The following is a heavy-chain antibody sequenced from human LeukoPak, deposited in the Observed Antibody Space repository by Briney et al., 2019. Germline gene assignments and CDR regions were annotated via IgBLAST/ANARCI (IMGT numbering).Heavy chain of an antibody. CDR1: GGSISGFY. CDR2: IYTSGSA. V-gene: IGHV4-4*07. D-gene: IGHD2-2*01. J-gene: IGHJ5*02. CDR3: ARGMSVPSATWFDP. Sequence: SETLSLTCTVSGGSISGFYWSWIRQPARKGLEWIGRIYTSGSANYNPSLRSRVTMSVDTSKNQFSLKLTSVTAADTAVYYCARGMSVPSATWFDPWGQGTLVTVSS.